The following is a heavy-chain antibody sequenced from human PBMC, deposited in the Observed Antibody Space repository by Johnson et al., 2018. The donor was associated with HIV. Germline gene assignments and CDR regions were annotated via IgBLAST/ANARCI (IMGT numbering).Heavy chain of an antibody. CDR3: VRPAAAGRDDAFDI. V-gene: IGHV3-30-3*01. Sequence: SRFTFSNYAMHWVRQAPGKGLEWVALISYDGSNKYYADSVKGRFTISRDNSKNTLYLQMNSLRAEDTAVYYCVRPAAAGRDDAFDIWGQGTMVTVSS. CDR1: RFTFSNYA. D-gene: IGHD6-13*01. CDR2: ISYDGSNK. J-gene: IGHJ3*02.